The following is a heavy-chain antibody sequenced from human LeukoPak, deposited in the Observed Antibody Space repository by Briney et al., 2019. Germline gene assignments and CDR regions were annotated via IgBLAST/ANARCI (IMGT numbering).Heavy chain of an antibody. CDR2: IYYSGST. J-gene: IGHJ4*02. CDR3: ARDGSGTIAD. CDR1: GGSISSYY. Sequence: SETLSLTCTVSGGSISSYYWSWIRQPPGKGLEWIGYIYYSGSTNYNPSLESRVTISVDTSKNQFSLKLSSVTAADTAVYYCARDGSGTIADWGQGTLVTVSS. V-gene: IGHV4-59*01. D-gene: IGHD1-7*01.